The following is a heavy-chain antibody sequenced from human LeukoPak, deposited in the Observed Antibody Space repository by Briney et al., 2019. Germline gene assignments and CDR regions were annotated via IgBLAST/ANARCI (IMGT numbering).Heavy chain of an antibody. Sequence: KSSETLSLTCTVSGGSISSHYWSWIRQSPGKGLEWIGYIYYSGSTNYNPSLKSRVTISVDTSKNQFSLRLTSVTAADTATYCCARDQEAYCTSSSCFQFAPWGQGTLVIVSS. CDR1: GGSISSHY. CDR3: ARDQEAYCTSSSCFQFAP. D-gene: IGHD2-8*01. V-gene: IGHV4-59*11. CDR2: IYYSGST. J-gene: IGHJ5*01.